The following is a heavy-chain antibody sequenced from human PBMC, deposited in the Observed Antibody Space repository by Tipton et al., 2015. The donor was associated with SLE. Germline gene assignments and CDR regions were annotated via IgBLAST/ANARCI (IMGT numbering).Heavy chain of an antibody. CDR3: ARVPNGMEWLLS. V-gene: IGHV4-59*08. CDR1: GASISSYY. Sequence: TLSLTCTVSGASISSYYWSWIRQPPGKGLEWIAYIYYSGSTNYNPSLKSRVTISVDTSKNQFSLKLSSVTAADTAVYYCARVPNGMEWLLSWGQGTLVTVSS. D-gene: IGHD3-3*01. CDR2: IYYSGST. J-gene: IGHJ5*02.